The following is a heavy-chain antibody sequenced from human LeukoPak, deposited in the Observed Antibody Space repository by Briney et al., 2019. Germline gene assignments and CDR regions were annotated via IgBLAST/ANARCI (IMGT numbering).Heavy chain of an antibody. J-gene: IGHJ4*02. V-gene: IGHV4-39*01. D-gene: IGHD1-26*01. CDR1: GGSVSSGSYY. Sequence: SETLSLTCTVSGGSVSSGSYYWSWIRQPPGKGLEWIGSIYYSGSTYYNPSLKSRVTISVDTSKNQFSLKLSSVTAADTAVYFCTRLFDSGSFYTFDFWGQGTLVTVSS. CDR3: TRLFDSGSFYTFDF. CDR2: IYYSGST.